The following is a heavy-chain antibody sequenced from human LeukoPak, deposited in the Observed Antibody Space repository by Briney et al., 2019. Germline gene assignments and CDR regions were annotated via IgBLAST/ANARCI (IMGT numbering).Heavy chain of an antibody. CDR3: ARGITMVQSDP. CDR2: IIPILGIA. Sequence: GASVKVSCKASGGTFSSYAISWVRQAPGQGLEWMGRIIPILGIANYAQKFQGRVTITADKSTSTAYMELSSLRSEDTAVYYCARGITMVQSDPWGQGTLVTVSS. J-gene: IGHJ5*02. CDR1: GGTFSSYA. V-gene: IGHV1-69*04. D-gene: IGHD3-10*01.